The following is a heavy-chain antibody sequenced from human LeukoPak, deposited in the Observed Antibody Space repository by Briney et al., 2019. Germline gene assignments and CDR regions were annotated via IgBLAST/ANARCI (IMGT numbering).Heavy chain of an antibody. CDR2: IYYSGST. CDR3: AREHEDAFDI. V-gene: IGHV4-59*01. J-gene: IGHJ3*02. CDR1: GGSFSGYY. Sequence: PSETLSLTCAVYGGSFSGYYWSWIRQPPGKGLEWIGYIYYSGSTNYNPSLKSRVTISVDTSKNQFSLKLSSVTAADTAVYYCAREHEDAFDIWGQGTMVTVSS.